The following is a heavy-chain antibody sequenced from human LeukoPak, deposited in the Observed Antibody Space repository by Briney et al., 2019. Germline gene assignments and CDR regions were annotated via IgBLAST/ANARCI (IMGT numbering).Heavy chain of an antibody. CDR2: ISGSGGST. CDR1: GFTFSSYS. Sequence: PGGSLRLSCAASGFTFSSYSMNWVRQAPGKGLEWVSAISGSGGSTYYADSVKGRFTISRDNSKNTLYLQMNSLRAEDTAVYYCANRIAVAGHFDYWGQGTLVTVSS. D-gene: IGHD6-19*01. CDR3: ANRIAVAGHFDY. V-gene: IGHV3-23*01. J-gene: IGHJ4*02.